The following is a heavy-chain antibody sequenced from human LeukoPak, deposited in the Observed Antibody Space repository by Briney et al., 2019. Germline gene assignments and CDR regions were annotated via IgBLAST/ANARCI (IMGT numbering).Heavy chain of an antibody. Sequence: PSETLSLTCTVSGGSISSSSYYWGWIRQPPGKGLEWIGSIYYSGSTYYNPSLKSRVTISVDTSKNQFSLKLTSETAADTAVYYCAGDGSSGLFDPWGQGTLVTVSS. V-gene: IGHV4-39*07. D-gene: IGHD6-13*01. CDR3: AGDGSSGLFDP. CDR1: GGSISSSSYY. CDR2: IYYSGST. J-gene: IGHJ5*02.